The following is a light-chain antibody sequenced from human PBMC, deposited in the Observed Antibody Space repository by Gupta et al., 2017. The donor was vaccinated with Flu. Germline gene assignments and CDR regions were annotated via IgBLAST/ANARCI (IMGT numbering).Light chain of an antibody. CDR2: DVS. Sequence: DIQMTQSPSSLSASVGDRVTITCRAGQSVTSHLNWYQQKPGKAPKVLIFDVSSLQGGVPSRFSGSGSGTEFTLTISRRQPEDFATYYCQQRYTYPYTFGQGTKMEIK. CDR1: QSVTSH. V-gene: IGKV1-39*01. CDR3: QQRYTYPYT. J-gene: IGKJ2*01.